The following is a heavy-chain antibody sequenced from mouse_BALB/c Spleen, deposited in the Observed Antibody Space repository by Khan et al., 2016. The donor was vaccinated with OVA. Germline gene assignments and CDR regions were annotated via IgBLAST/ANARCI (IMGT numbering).Heavy chain of an antibody. V-gene: IGHV1S34*01. CDR3: ARGDYYGSSSFAY. CDR2: ISCYNGST. D-gene: IGHD1-1*01. CDR1: GYSFTGYY. Sequence: LVKTGASVKISWKASGYSFTGYYMHWVKQSHGKSLEWIGYISCYNGSTTYNQKFKGKATFTVDTSSSTVYMQFNSLTSEDSAVYYCARGDYYGSSSFAYWGQGTLVTVSA. J-gene: IGHJ3*01.